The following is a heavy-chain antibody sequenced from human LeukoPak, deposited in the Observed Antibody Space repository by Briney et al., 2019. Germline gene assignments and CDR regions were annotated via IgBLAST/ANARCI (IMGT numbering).Heavy chain of an antibody. D-gene: IGHD3-10*01. V-gene: IGHV3-9*01. CDR2: ISWNGGSI. Sequence: GGSLRLSCAASGFTFDDYAMHWVRQAPGKGLEWVSGISWNGGSIGYADSVKGRFTISRDNAKNSLYLQMNSLRAEDTALYYCAKDMGGLWFGELLVSPFDYWGQGTLVTVSS. CDR1: GFTFDDYA. CDR3: AKDMGGLWFGELLVSPFDY. J-gene: IGHJ4*02.